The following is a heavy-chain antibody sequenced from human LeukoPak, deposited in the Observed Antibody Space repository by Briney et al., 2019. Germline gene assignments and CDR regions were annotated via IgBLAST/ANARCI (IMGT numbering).Heavy chain of an antibody. CDR3: ARDAGGHIVGNWFDP. CDR1: GYTFTGYY. V-gene: IGHV1-2*02. Sequence: ASVKVSCKASGYTFTGYYMHWVRQAPGQGLEWMGWINPNSGGTNYAQKFQGRVTMTRDTSISTAYMELSRLRSDDTAVYYCARDAGGHIVGNWFDPWGQGTLVTVSS. J-gene: IGHJ5*02. CDR2: INPNSGGT. D-gene: IGHD2-15*01.